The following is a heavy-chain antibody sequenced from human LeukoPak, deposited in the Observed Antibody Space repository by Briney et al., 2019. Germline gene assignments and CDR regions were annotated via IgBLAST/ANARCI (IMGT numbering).Heavy chain of an antibody. J-gene: IGHJ3*02. V-gene: IGHV3-21*01. Sequence: GGSLRLSCAASAFTFNTFSMNWVRQAPGKGLEWVSSISSSSNYMYYADSVKGRFTISRDNAKNSLYLQMDSLRAEDTAVYFCARGTHVFDIWGQGTMVTVSS. CDR2: ISSSSNYM. CDR3: ARGTHVFDI. CDR1: AFTFNTFS. D-gene: IGHD2-15*01.